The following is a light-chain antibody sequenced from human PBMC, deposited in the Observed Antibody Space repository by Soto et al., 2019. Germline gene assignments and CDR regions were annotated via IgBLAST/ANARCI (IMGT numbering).Light chain of an antibody. J-gene: IGLJ3*02. V-gene: IGLV4-60*02. CDR2: LEGSGSY. Sequence: QLVLTQSSSASASLGSSVKLTCPLSSGHSSYIIAWHQKQPGKAPRYLMKLEGSGSYKNGSGAPDRFSGFSSGADRYLTNSYLHFQDEADYYCDTWDSNIHGVFGVGTKVTVL. CDR3: DTWDSNIHGV. CDR1: SGHSSYI.